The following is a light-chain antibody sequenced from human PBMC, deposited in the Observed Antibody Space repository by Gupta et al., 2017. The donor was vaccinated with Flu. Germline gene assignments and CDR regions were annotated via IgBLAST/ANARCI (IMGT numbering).Light chain of an antibody. CDR3: MQARQTPLT. CDR2: FAS. Sequence: DIVMTHAPLPLPVTPGEPASISCKSSQSLLHSNGYNYLDLYLQKPAQSPQLLIYFASNRDSGVPYRVSGSGSGTDFTLKSRRVEAEDVGVYYCMQARQTPLTFGGGTKVEIK. CDR1: QSLLHSNGYNY. J-gene: IGKJ4*01. V-gene: IGKV2-28*01.